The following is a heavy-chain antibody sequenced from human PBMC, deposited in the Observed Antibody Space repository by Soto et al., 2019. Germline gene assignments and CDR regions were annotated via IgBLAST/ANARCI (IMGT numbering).Heavy chain of an antibody. CDR1: GGSISRSSYY. J-gene: IGHJ4*02. V-gene: IGHV4-39*01. Sequence: QLQLQASGPGLVKPSETLSLTCTVSGGSISRSSYYRGWIRQPPGKGLEWIGSIYYSGSTFYNPSLRIRVTRSVATAKNQFSLKLSSVTAADTAVYYCARQATIGSSLDYWGQGTLVTVSS. CDR2: IYYSGST. D-gene: IGHD5-12*01. CDR3: ARQATIGSSLDY.